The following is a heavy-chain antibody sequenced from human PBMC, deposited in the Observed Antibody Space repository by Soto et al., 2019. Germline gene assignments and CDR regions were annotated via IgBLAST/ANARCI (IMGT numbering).Heavy chain of an antibody. J-gene: IGHJ4*02. CDR1: GFTFRTYG. CDR2: IWFDGSNK. Sequence: QVQLVESGGGVVQPGRSLRLSCVASGFTFRTYGMHWVRQAPGKGLKWVAVIWFDGSNKYYADSVKGRFTISRDNSKNTLYLQMNRLSSEDTALYYCVRGSVPGSSWGRGYYFDCWGQGTLVTVSS. CDR3: VRGSVPGSSWGRGYYFDC. V-gene: IGHV3-33*01. D-gene: IGHD6-13*01.